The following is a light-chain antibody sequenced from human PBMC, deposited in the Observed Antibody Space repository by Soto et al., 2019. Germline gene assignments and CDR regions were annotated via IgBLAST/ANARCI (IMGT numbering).Light chain of an antibody. V-gene: IGLV2-14*01. J-gene: IGLJ1*01. CDR1: SSDFGGYNY. CDR2: DVG. Sequence: QSVLTQPASVSGSPGQSITISCTGTSSDFGGYNYVSWYQQHPGKAPKLMIYDVGNRPSGVSNRFSGSKSGDTASLTISGLQAEDEADYYCSSYTSSSTLGVFGTGTKVTVL. CDR3: SSYTSSSTLGV.